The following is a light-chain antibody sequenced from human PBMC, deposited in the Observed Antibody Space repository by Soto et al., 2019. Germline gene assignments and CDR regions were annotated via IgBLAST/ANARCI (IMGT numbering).Light chain of an antibody. CDR1: QYVSTTF. Sequence: EIVLTQSPGTLSLSPGERATLSCRASQYVSTTFFAWYQQKPGQAPRLRIYGTSNRATVIPDRFSGSGSGTDFTLTISRPEPEDFAVYYCQQYGSSPLTFGGGTRMEIK. CDR3: QQYGSSPLT. CDR2: GTS. J-gene: IGKJ4*01. V-gene: IGKV3-20*01.